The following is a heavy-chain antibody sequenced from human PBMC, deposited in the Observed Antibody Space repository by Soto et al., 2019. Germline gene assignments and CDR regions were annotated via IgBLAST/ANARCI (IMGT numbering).Heavy chain of an antibody. CDR2: ISSSSSYI. CDR3: ARDGNGGQQLGGLFSYYYYGMDL. CDR1: GFTFSSYS. J-gene: IGHJ6*02. V-gene: IGHV3-21*01. D-gene: IGHD6-13*01. Sequence: GGSLRLSCAASGFTFSSYSMNWVRQAPGKGLEWVSSISSSSSYIYYADSVKGRFTISRDNAKNSLYLQMNSLRAEDTAVYYCARDGNGGQQLGGLFSYYYYGMDLWGQGTTVTVSS.